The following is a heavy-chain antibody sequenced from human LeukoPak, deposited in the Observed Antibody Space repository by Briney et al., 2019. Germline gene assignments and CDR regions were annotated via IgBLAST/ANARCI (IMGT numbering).Heavy chain of an antibody. J-gene: IGHJ4*02. Sequence: ASVKVSCKASGYTFTGYGISWVRQAPGQGLEWMGWISAYNGNTNYAQKLQGRVTMTTDTSTSTAYMELRSLRSDDTAVYYCARAPRKYYDFWSGYSYFDYWGQGTLVTVSS. CDR2: ISAYNGNT. CDR1: GYTFTGYG. CDR3: ARAPRKYYDFWSGYSYFDY. V-gene: IGHV1-18*01. D-gene: IGHD3-3*01.